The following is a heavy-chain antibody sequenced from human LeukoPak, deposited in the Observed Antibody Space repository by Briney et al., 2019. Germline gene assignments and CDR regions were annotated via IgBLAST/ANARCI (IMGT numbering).Heavy chain of an antibody. Sequence: HPGGSLRLSCAASGFTFSDHYMDWVRQAPGKGLECVGRTRNKANSYTTEYAASVKGRFTISRDDSKNSLYLQMNSLKTEDTAVYYCARDVGANTDYWGQGTLVTVSS. CDR1: GFTFSDHY. CDR2: TRNKANSYTT. V-gene: IGHV3-72*01. J-gene: IGHJ4*02. CDR3: ARDVGANTDY. D-gene: IGHD1-26*01.